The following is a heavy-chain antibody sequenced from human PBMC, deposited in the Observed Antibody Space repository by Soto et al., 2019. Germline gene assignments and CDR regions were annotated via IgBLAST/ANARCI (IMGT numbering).Heavy chain of an antibody. CDR1: GGSISSGGYY. Sequence: QVQLQESGPGLVKPSQTLSLTCTVSGGSISSGGYYWSWIRQNPGKGLEWIGYIYYSGTTNYNPSLKSRLTISVDTSKNQFSLKLNSITAADTAVYYCARDESATEAFDIWGQGTMVTVSS. V-gene: IGHV4-31*03. CDR3: ARDESATEAFDI. D-gene: IGHD5-12*01. CDR2: IYYSGTT. J-gene: IGHJ3*02.